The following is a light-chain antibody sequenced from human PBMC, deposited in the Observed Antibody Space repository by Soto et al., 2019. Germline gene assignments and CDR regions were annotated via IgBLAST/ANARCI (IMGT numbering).Light chain of an antibody. CDR1: QTVGTTY. V-gene: IGKV3-20*01. CDR3: QQYGNSPIT. J-gene: IGKJ5*01. CDR2: GAS. Sequence: VVLAQSPGTLSLSTGERATLSCRASQTVGTTYLAWYQHKPGQAPRLLIYGASTRATGIPDRFSGSRSGTDFTLTISRLEPEDFAVYYCQQYGNSPITFGQGTLLEIK.